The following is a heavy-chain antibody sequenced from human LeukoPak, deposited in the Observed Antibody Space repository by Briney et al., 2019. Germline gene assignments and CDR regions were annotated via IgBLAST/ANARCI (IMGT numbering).Heavy chain of an antibody. J-gene: IGHJ4*02. Sequence: ASVKVSCKASGYTFTSYGISWVRQAPGQGLEWMGWISAYNGNTNYAQKLQGRVTMTTDTSTSTAYMELRSLRSDDTAVYYCARDWRAFVTTVTSGSFDYWGQGTLVTVSS. CDR1: GYTFTSYG. D-gene: IGHD4-11*01. CDR2: ISAYNGNT. V-gene: IGHV1-18*01. CDR3: ARDWRAFVTTVTSGSFDY.